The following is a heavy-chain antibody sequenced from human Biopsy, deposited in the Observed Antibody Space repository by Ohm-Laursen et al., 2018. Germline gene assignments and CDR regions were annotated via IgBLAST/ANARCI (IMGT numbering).Heavy chain of an antibody. D-gene: IGHD3-3*01. CDR2: ISANGATS. CDR3: AKGGSITIFGVVINNCFDP. Sequence: SLRLSCSASGFTFSSHAMSWVRQAPGKGPEWVSTISANGATSYYADSVKGRFTISRDNSKNTLYLQMNSVRADDTAIYYCAKGGSITIFGVVINNCFDPWGQGTRVTVSS. CDR1: GFTFSSHA. V-gene: IGHV3-23*01. J-gene: IGHJ5*02.